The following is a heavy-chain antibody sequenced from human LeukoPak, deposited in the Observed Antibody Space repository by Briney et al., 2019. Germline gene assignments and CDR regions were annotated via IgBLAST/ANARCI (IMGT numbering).Heavy chain of an antibody. CDR3: ARVVRFGELFRIDY. CDR2: IYYSGST. J-gene: IGHJ4*02. CDR1: GGSISSYY. V-gene: IGHV4-59*01. Sequence: SETLSLTCTVSGGSISSYYWSWIRQPPGKGLEWIGYIYYSGSTNYNPSLKSRVTISVDTSKNQFSLKLSSVTAADTAVYYCARVVRFGELFRIDYWAQGTLVTVSS. D-gene: IGHD3-10*01.